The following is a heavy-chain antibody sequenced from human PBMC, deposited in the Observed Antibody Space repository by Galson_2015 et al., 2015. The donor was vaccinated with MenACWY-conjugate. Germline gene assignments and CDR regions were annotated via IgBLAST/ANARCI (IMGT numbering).Heavy chain of an antibody. Sequence: SLTCTVSGGSVNSGSYYWSWIRQPPGKGLEWIGYIYYSGSTNYNPSLESRVTISIDTSKNQFSLKLSSVTAADTAVYYCARGPSSWAGVYFDYWGQGTLVTVSS. CDR3: ARGPSSWAGVYFDY. CDR2: IYYSGST. CDR1: GGSVNSGSYY. V-gene: IGHV4-61*01. D-gene: IGHD6-13*01. J-gene: IGHJ4*02.